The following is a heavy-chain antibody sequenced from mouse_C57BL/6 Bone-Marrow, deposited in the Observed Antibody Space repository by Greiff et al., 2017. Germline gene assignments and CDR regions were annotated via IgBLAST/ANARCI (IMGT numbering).Heavy chain of an antibody. CDR1: GFTFSNYW. J-gene: IGHJ1*03. CDR3: TFYYGNYEGYFDV. Sequence: DVMLVESGGGLVQPGGSMKLSCVASGFTFSNYWMNWVRQSPEKGLEWVAQIRLKSDNYATHYAESVKGRFTISRDDSKSSVYLQMNNLRAEDTGIYYCTFYYGNYEGYFDVWGTGTTVTVSS. D-gene: IGHD2-1*01. CDR2: IRLKSDNYAT. V-gene: IGHV6-3*01.